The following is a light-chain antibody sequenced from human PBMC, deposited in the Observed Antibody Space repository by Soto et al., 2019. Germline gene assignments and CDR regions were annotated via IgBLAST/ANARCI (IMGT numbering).Light chain of an antibody. V-gene: IGLV4-69*01. J-gene: IGLJ2*01. Sequence: QLVLTQSPSASASLGASVKLTCTLSSGHSSYAIAWHQQQPEKGPRYLMKLDSDGSHSKGDGIPDRFSGSSSGDERYLTISSLQSEDEADYYCQTWGTGIHVVFGGGTKVTVL. CDR2: LDSDGSH. CDR3: QTWGTGIHVV. CDR1: SGHSSYA.